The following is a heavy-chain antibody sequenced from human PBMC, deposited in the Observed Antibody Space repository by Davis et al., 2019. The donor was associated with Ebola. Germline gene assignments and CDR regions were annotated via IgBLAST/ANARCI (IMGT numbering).Heavy chain of an antibody. CDR1: GGSISSHY. CDR2: IHYSGST. V-gene: IGHV4-59*11. D-gene: IGHD4-17*01. J-gene: IGHJ2*01. Sequence: SETLSLTCTVSGGSISSHYWTWIRQPPGKGLEWIGHIHYSGSTHYNPSLKSRVTTSVDTSKNKFSLSLSSVTAADTAVYYCARMPTVTADHWYFDLWGRGTLVAVSS. CDR3: ARMPTVTADHWYFDL.